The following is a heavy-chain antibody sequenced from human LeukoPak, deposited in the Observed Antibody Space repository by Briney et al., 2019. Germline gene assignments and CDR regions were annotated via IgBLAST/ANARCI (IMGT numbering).Heavy chain of an antibody. D-gene: IGHD6-13*01. J-gene: IGHJ5*02. CDR3: ARSGYSSSWYPWFDP. Sequence: GGSLRLSCAASGFTISSYEMNWVRQAPGKGLEWVSYISSSGSTIYYADSVKGRFTISRDNAKNSLYLQMNSLRAEDTAVYYCARSGYSSSWYPWFDPWGQGTLVTVSS. V-gene: IGHV3-48*03. CDR1: GFTISSYE. CDR2: ISSSGSTI.